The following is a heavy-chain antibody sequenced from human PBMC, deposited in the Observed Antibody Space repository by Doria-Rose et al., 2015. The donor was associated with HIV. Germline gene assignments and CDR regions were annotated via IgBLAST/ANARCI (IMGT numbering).Heavy chain of an antibody. V-gene: IGHV4-30-4*08. J-gene: IGHJ4*02. CDR1: SGDYY. CDR2: IYYSGST. Sequence: SGDYYWSWIRQLPGKGLEWIGYIYYSGSTYYNPSLKSRVTISVDTSKNQFSLKLSSVTAADTAVYYCAREEAARPLDYWGQGTLVTVSS. D-gene: IGHD6-6*01. CDR3: AREEAARPLDY.